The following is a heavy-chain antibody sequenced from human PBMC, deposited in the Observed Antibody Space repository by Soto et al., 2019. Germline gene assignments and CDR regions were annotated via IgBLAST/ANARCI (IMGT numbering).Heavy chain of an antibody. J-gene: IGHJ4*02. V-gene: IGHV3-30*18. D-gene: IGHD3-22*01. CDR3: AKDRGYDSSGYYYGDFDY. Sequence: GSLRRSCAASGFTFSSYDMHWVRQAPGKGLEWVAVISYDGSNKYYADSVKGRFTISRDNSKNTLYLQMNSLRAEDTAVYYCAKDRGYDSSGYYYGDFDYWGQGTLVTVSS. CDR2: ISYDGSNK. CDR1: GFTFSSYD.